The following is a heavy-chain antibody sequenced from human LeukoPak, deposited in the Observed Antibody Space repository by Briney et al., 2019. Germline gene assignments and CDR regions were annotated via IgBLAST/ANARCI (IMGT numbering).Heavy chain of an antibody. CDR1: GFTFGNYW. V-gene: IGHV3-30*03. Sequence: GGSLRLSCAVSGFTFGNYWMSWVRQAPGKGLEWVAVTSADERIKIYNDSVRGRFTISRDNSKNTQYLQMNSLRVEDTAVYYCARDPVLGAPDYLDYWGRGTLVSVSS. D-gene: IGHD1-26*01. CDR3: ARDPVLGAPDYLDY. CDR2: TSADERIK. J-gene: IGHJ4*02.